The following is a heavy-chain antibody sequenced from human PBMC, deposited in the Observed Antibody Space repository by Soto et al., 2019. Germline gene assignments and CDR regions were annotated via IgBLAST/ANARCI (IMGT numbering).Heavy chain of an antibody. J-gene: IGHJ6*02. V-gene: IGHV5-10-1*01. CDR3: ARPGTTGTYYYYYGMDV. CDR1: GYSFTSYW. D-gene: IGHD1-1*01. CDR2: IDPSDSYT. Sequence: GESLKISCKGSGYSFTSYWISWVRQMPGKGLEWMGRIDPSDSYTNYSPSFQGHVTISADKSISTAYLQWSSLKASDTAMYYCARPGTTGTYYYYYGMDVWGQGTRVTVSS.